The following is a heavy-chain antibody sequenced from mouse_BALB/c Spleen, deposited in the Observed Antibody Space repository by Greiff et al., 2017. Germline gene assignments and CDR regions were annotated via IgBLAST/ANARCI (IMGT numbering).Heavy chain of an antibody. CDR1: GFTFSSYG. V-gene: IGHV5-6-3*01. CDR2: INSNGGST. CDR3: ARSSYYGSGDAMDY. Sequence: EVQLQESGGGLVQPGGSLKLSCAASGFTFSSYGMSWVRQTPDKRLELVATINSNGGSTYYPDSVKGRFTISRDNAKNTLYLQMSSLKSEDTAMYYCARSSYYGSGDAMDYWGQGTSVTVSS. J-gene: IGHJ4*01. D-gene: IGHD1-1*01.